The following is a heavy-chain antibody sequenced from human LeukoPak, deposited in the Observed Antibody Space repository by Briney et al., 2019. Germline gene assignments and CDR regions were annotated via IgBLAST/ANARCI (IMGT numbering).Heavy chain of an antibody. CDR2: IIPIFGTA. D-gene: IGHD1-26*01. Sequence: ASVKVSCKASGGTFSSYAISWVRQAPGQGLEWMGGIIPIFGTANYAQKFQGRVTITADKSTSTAYMELGSLRSEDTAVYYCARRRDLYSGSYYPFDYWGQGTLVTVSS. J-gene: IGHJ4*02. V-gene: IGHV1-69*06. CDR1: GGTFSSYA. CDR3: ARRRDLYSGSYYPFDY.